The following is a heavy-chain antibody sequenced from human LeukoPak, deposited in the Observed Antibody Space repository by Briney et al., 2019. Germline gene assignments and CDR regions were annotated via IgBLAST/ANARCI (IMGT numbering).Heavy chain of an antibody. V-gene: IGHV1-8*01. CDR2: MNPNSGNT. Sequence: GASVKVYCKASGYTFTSYDINWVRQATGQGLEWMGWMNPNSGNTGYAQKFQGRVTMTRNTSISTAYMELSSLRSEDTAMYYCARLGDSGYDSQDYWGQGTLVTVSS. CDR1: GYTFTSYD. CDR3: ARLGDSGYDSQDY. J-gene: IGHJ4*02. D-gene: IGHD5-12*01.